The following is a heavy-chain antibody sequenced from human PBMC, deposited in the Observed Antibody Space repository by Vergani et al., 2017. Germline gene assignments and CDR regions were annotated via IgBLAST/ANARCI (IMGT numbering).Heavy chain of an antibody. CDR2: IDHTSSDT. CDR1: ESTLNSYS. V-gene: IGHV3-48*01. Sequence: EVQLVESGGGVVQPGGSLRLSCVASESTLNSYSMNWVRQAPGKGLEWISFIDHTSSDTYYADSVKGRFTISRDKGRNALYLQMGTLRVEDTAVYYCASITMVRGVVKGYGMYVWGHGTTVIVSS. CDR3: ASITMVRGVVKGYGMYV. D-gene: IGHD3-10*01. J-gene: IGHJ6*02.